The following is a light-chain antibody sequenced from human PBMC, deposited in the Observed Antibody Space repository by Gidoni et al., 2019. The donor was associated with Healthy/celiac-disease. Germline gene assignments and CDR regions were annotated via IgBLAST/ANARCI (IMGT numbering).Light chain of an antibody. Sequence: QSALTQPRSVSGSTGQSVTISCTGTSSDGGGYNYVSWYQQHPGKAPKLLIYDVSKRPSGVPDRFSGSKSGNTASLTISGLQAEDEADDYCCSYAGSYSWVFGGGTKLTVL. J-gene: IGLJ3*02. CDR3: CSYAGSYSWV. CDR1: SSDGGGYNY. V-gene: IGLV2-11*01. CDR2: DVS.